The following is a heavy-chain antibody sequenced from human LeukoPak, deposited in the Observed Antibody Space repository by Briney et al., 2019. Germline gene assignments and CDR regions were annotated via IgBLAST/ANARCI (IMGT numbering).Heavy chain of an antibody. D-gene: IGHD5-18*01. J-gene: IGHJ3*02. Sequence: GGSLRLSCAASGFTFDDYGMSWVRQAPGKGLEWVSGINWNGGSTGYADSVKGRFTISRDNAKNSLYLQMNSLRAEDTALYYCARGGYSYGYDDAFDIWGQGTMVTVSS. CDR2: INWNGGST. V-gene: IGHV3-20*04. CDR1: GFTFDDYG. CDR3: ARGGYSYGYDDAFDI.